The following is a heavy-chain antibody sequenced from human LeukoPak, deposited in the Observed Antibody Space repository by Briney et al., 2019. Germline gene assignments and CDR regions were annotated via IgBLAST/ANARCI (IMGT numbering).Heavy chain of an antibody. CDR3: TTGVGRSDFDY. J-gene: IGHJ4*02. CDR1: GVNLNKAW. V-gene: IGHV3-15*01. CDR2: VKSNTDGGTT. Sequence: GGSLRLCCAVSGVNLNKAWMSWVRQAPGKGLEWVGRVKSNTDGGTTDYAAPVKDRFNISRHDSKTTLYLQMNSLKTEDTAVYYCTTGVGRSDFDYWGQGTLVTVSS. D-gene: IGHD1-26*01.